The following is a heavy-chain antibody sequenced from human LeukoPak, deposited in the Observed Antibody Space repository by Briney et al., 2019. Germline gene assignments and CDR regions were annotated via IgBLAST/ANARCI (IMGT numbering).Heavy chain of an antibody. Sequence: GESLKISCKGSGYSFSNYWIGWVRQMPGKGLEWMGIIYPGDSDTRYSPSFQGQVTISADKSISTAYLQWSSLKASDTAMYYCARLSGIVGATGAFDIWGQGTMVTVSS. CDR1: GYSFSNYW. CDR2: IYPGDSDT. D-gene: IGHD1-26*01. V-gene: IGHV5-51*01. J-gene: IGHJ3*02. CDR3: ARLSGIVGATGAFDI.